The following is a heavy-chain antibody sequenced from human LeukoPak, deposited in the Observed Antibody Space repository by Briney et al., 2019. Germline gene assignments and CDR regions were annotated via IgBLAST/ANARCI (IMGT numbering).Heavy chain of an antibody. CDR3: ARDTRSLGVINWFDP. J-gene: IGHJ5*02. D-gene: IGHD2-8*01. CDR2: IYYSGST. CDR1: GGSISGSSYY. Sequence: PSETLSLTCTVSGGSISGSSYYWGWIRQPPGKGLEWIGSIYYSGSTNYNPSLKSRVTISVDTSKNQFSLKLSSVTAADTAVYYCARDTRSLGVINWFDPWGQGTLVTVSS. V-gene: IGHV4-39*07.